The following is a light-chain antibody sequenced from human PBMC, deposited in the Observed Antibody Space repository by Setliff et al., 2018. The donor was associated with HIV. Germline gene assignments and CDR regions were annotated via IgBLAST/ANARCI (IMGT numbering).Light chain of an antibody. CDR1: SSDIGRYNY. Sequence: QSALAQPPSASGSPGQSVTISCTGTSSDIGRYNYVSWYQQHPGKAPKVVIYEVTKRPSGVPDRFFASKSGNTASLTVSGLQAEDEADYYCCSNTGSNTYVFGSGTKGTVL. CDR3: CSNTGSNTYV. CDR2: EVT. V-gene: IGLV2-8*01. J-gene: IGLJ1*01.